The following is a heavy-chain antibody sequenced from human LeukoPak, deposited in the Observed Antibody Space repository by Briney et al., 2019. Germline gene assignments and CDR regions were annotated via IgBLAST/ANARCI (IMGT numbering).Heavy chain of an antibody. CDR1: GFSFSSYA. V-gene: IGHV3-23*01. Sequence: GGSLRLSCAASGFSFSSYAMSWVRQAPGKGLEWVSAISGSGGSTYYADSVKGRFTISRDNSKNTLYLQMNSLRAEDTAVYYWARAPFEGRGWYIYYFDSGGKETLATVSS. CDR3: ARAPFEGRGWYIYYFDS. J-gene: IGHJ4*02. D-gene: IGHD6-19*01. CDR2: ISGSGGST.